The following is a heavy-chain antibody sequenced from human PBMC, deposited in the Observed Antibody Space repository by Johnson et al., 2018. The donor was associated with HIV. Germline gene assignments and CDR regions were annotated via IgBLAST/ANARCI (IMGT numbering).Heavy chain of an antibody. D-gene: IGHD5-18*01. V-gene: IGHV3-48*04. CDR1: GFTFSSYA. CDR2: ISSSGSTI. J-gene: IGHJ3*02. Sequence: EVQLVESGGGLVQPWGSLRLSCAASGFTFSSYAMTWVRQVPGKGLEWVSAISSSGSTIYYADSVKGRFTISRDNAKKSLYLQMNSLRAEDTAVYYCARDQTIQLWSDAFDIWGQGTMVTVSS. CDR3: ARDQTIQLWSDAFDI.